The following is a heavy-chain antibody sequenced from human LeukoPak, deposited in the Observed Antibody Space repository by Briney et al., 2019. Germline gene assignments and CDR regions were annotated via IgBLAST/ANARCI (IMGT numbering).Heavy chain of an antibody. V-gene: IGHV3-11*01. CDR2: ISSSGSTI. Sequence: PGGSLRLSCAASGFTFSDYYMSWIRQAPGKGLEWVSYISSSGSTIYYADSVKGRFTISRDNAKNSLYLQMSSLRAEDTAVYYCATRRYGSGSYEYWYFDLWGRGTLVTVSS. D-gene: IGHD3-10*01. J-gene: IGHJ2*01. CDR1: GFTFSDYY. CDR3: ATRRYGSGSYEYWYFDL.